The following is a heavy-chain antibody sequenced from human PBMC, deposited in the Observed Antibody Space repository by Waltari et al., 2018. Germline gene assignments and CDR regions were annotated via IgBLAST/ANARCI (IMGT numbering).Heavy chain of an antibody. J-gene: IGHJ4*02. CDR2: ISCSSSYI. D-gene: IGHD3-3*01. CDR3: ARNSFDFWSGYPNIFDY. Sequence: EVQLVESGGGLVKPGGSLRLSCAASGFTFSSYSMNWVRQAPGKGLEWVSSISCSSSYIYDADSVKGRFTISRDNAKNSLYLQMNSLRAEDTAVYYCARNSFDFWSGYPNIFDYWGQGTLVTVSS. CDR1: GFTFSSYS. V-gene: IGHV3-21*01.